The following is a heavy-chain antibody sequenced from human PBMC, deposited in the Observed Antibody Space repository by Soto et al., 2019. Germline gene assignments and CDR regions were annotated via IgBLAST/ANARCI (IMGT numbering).Heavy chain of an antibody. V-gene: IGHV4-4*02. CDR3: ARADSSSWFWSWFDP. CDR2: IYHSGST. Sequence: VSGGSISSSNWWSWVRQPPGKGLEWIGEIYHSGSTNYNPSLKSRVTISVDKSKNQFSLKLSSVTAADTAVYYCARADSSSWFWSWFDPWGQGTLVTVS. CDR1: GGSISSSNW. J-gene: IGHJ5*02. D-gene: IGHD6-13*01.